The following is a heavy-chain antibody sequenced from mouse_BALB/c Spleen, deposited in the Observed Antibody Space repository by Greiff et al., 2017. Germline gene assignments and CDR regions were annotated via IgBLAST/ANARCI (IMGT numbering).Heavy chain of an antibody. CDR3: ARYRDSSGYFDY. Sequence: DVKLQESGPGLVKPSQSLSLTCTVTGYSITSDYAWNWIRQFPGNTLEWMGYISYSGSTSYNPSLKSRISITRDTSKNQFFLQLNSVTTEDTATYYCARYRDSSGYFDYWGQGTTLTVSS. V-gene: IGHV3-2*02. CDR1: GYSITSDYA. J-gene: IGHJ2*01. D-gene: IGHD3-2*01. CDR2: ISYSGST.